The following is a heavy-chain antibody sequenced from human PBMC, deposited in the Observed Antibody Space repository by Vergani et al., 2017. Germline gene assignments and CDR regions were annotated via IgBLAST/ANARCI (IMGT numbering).Heavy chain of an antibody. J-gene: IGHJ6*02. CDR3: AKGVYCSSTSCYEGRGYYYGMGV. CDR1: GFSFRNAW. D-gene: IGHD2-2*01. Sequence: EVQLVESGGGIVKPGGSRRLSCVASGFSFRNAWMNWVRRTPGKGLEWVSGISGSGGNTYYANSVKGRFTISRDNSKNTLYLQMNSLRADDTAVYYCAKGVYCSSTSCYEGRGYYYGMGVWGQGTTVTFSS. CDR2: ISGSGGNT. V-gene: IGHV3-23*04.